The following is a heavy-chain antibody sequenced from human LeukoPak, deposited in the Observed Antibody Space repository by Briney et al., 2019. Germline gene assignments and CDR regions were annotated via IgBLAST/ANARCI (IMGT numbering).Heavy chain of an antibody. CDR1: EFTVSSNY. J-gene: IGHJ5*02. CDR3: ARDLISWFDP. V-gene: IGHV3-53*01. D-gene: IGHD3-22*01. Sequence: GGSLRLSCAAPEFTVSSNYMSWVRQAPGKGLEWVSVIYSGGSTYYADSVKGRFTISRDNSKNTLYLQMNSLRAEDTAVYYCARDLISWFDPWGQGTLVTVSS. CDR2: IYSGGST.